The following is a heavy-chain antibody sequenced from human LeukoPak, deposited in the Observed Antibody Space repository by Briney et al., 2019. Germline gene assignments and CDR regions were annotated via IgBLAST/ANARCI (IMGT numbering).Heavy chain of an antibody. Sequence: GGSLRLSCAASGFTFSSYWMHWVRQAPGKGLVWVSRINSDGSSTSYADSVKGRFTISRDNAKNTLYLQMNSLRAEDTAVYYCARDSPLPLGYCSGGSCYSRYYYYYYGMDVWGQGTTVTVSS. CDR3: ARDSPLPLGYCSGGSCYSRYYYYYYGMDV. J-gene: IGHJ6*02. CDR1: GFTFSSYW. CDR2: INSDGSST. V-gene: IGHV3-74*01. D-gene: IGHD2-15*01.